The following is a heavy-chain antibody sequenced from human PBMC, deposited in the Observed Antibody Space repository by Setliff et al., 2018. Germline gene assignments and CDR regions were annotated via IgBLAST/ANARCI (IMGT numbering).Heavy chain of an antibody. J-gene: IGHJ6*03. V-gene: IGHV1-69*13. Sequence: SVKVSCKASGGTLSNYAISWVRQAPGQGLEWMGGIIPMFGPANYAQKFQGRVTITADESTSTAYMELSSLRSEDTAMYYCARGGFGYCSSTSCQWGYYSMDVWGKGTTVTVSS. CDR2: IIPMFGPA. CDR1: GGTLSNYA. CDR3: ARGGFGYCSSTSCQWGYYSMDV. D-gene: IGHD2-2*03.